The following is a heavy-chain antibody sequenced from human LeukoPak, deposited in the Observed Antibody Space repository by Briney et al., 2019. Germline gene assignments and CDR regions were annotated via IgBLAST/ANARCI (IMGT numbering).Heavy chain of an antibody. J-gene: IGHJ4*02. CDR3: ARLYCSSTSCYLDY. CDR1: GGTFSSYA. CDR2: IIPILGIA. V-gene: IGHV1-69*04. D-gene: IGHD2-2*01. Sequence: SVKVSCKASGGTFSSYAISWVRQAPGQGLEWMGRIIPILGIANYAQKFQGRVTITADKSASTAYMELSSLRSEDTAVYYCARLYCSSTSCYLDYWGQGTLVTVSS.